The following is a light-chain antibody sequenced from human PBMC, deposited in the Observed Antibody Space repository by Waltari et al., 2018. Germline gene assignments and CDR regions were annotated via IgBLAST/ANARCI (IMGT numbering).Light chain of an antibody. CDR3: QSADNSPTYVV. J-gene: IGLJ2*01. CDR1: AFPKQF. CDR2: KDT. V-gene: IGLV3-25*03. Sequence: SYELTQPPSVSVSPGQTARITCSGDAFPKQFAYWYQQKPGQAPVLIRDKDTERPPGSAERFVGSRSGKKVTLTISGVQAEDEADYYCQSADNSPTYVVFGRGTKLTVL.